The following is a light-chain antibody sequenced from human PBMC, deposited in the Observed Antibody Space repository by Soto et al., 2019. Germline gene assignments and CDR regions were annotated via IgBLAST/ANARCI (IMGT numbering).Light chain of an antibody. J-gene: IGKJ4*01. CDR2: DAS. CDR3: QQSYITPHT. V-gene: IGKV1-39*01. Sequence: DIQMTQSPSSLSASVGDRVTITCRASQSISSYLNWYQQKPGKAPKVLIYDASSLQSGVPSRLSGSGSGTDFTLTISSLQPEDFATYYCQQSYITPHTFGGGTKVEI. CDR1: QSISSY.